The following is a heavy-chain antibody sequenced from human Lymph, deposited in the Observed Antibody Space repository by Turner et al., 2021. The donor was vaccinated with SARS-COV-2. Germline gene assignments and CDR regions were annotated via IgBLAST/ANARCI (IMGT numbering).Heavy chain of an antibody. D-gene: IGHD4-17*01. V-gene: IGHV3-53*01. CDR1: VFTVSSNY. Sequence: EVQLVKSGGGLIQPGESLRLSCAASVFTVSSNYMSWVRQAPGKGLEWVSLIYSGGSTYYADSVKGRFTISRDNSKNTLYLQMNSLRAEDTALYYCARVLPYGDYFDYWGQGTLVTVSS. J-gene: IGHJ4*02. CDR2: IYSGGST. CDR3: ARVLPYGDYFDY.